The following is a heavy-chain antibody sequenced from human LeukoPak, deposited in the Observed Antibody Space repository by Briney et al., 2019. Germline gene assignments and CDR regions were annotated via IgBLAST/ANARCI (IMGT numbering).Heavy chain of an antibody. CDR2: INPNSGGT. V-gene: IGHV1-2*02. CDR1: GYTFTGYY. J-gene: IGHJ6*02. CDR3: ATTKTDLLRFLEWPHYYYGMDV. D-gene: IGHD3-3*01. Sequence: ASVKVSCTASGYTFTGYYMRWVRQAPGQGLEWMGWINPNSGGTNYAQKFQGRVTMTRDTSISTAYMELSRLRSDDTAVYYCATTKTDLLRFLEWPHYYYGMDVWGQGTTVTVSS.